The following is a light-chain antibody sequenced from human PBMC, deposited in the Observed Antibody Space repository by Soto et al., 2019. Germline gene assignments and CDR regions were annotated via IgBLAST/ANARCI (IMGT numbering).Light chain of an antibody. CDR2: LNA. V-gene: IGKV2-28*01. Sequence: DMVMTQSPLSLPVTLGEPASISCRSSQSLLHSNGYIYLDWYLRKPGQSPQLLIYLNANRASGVPDRFSGSGSGTDFTLKISRVEAEDVGIYYCVQPLQSPPYTFGQGTKLEIK. CDR3: VQPLQSPPYT. CDR1: QSLLHSNGYIY. J-gene: IGKJ2*01.